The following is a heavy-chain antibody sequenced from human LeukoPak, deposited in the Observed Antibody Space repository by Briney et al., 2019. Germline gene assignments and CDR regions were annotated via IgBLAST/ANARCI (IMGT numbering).Heavy chain of an antibody. V-gene: IGHV1-69*01. CDR2: IIPIFGTA. CDR1: GGTFSSYA. Sequence: SVTVSCKASGGTFSSYAISWVRQAPGQGLEWMGGIIPIFGTANYAQKFQGRVTITADESTSTAYMELSSLSSEDTAVYYCARENYYGSGSYSLAYWGQGTLVTVSS. D-gene: IGHD3-10*01. J-gene: IGHJ4*02. CDR3: ARENYYGSGSYSLAY.